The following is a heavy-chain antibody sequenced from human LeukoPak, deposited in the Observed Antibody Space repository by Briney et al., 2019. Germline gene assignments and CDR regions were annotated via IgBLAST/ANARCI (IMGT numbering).Heavy chain of an antibody. V-gene: IGHV3-11*03. D-gene: IGHD3-10*01. CDR1: GFTFSDYY. J-gene: IGHJ4*02. CDR3: ARSPLLWFGEGSVI. Sequence: PGGPLRLSCAASGFTFSDYYMSWIRQAPGKGLEWVSYISSSSYTNYADAVKGRFTISRDNAKNSLYLQMNSLRAEDTAVYYCARSPLLWFGEGSVIWGQGTLVTVSS. CDR2: ISSSSYT.